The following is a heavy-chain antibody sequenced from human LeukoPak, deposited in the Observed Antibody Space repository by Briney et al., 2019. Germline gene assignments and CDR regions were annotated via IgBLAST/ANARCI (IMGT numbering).Heavy chain of an antibody. V-gene: IGHV1-69*05. CDR3: ARDSSVVGATSRYCDY. CDR2: IIPIFGTA. D-gene: IGHD1-26*01. Sequence: GASVKVSCKASGGTFSSYAISWVRQAPGQGLEWMGGIIPIFGTANYAQKFQGRVTITTDESTSTAYMELSSLRSEDTAVYYCARDSSVVGATSRYCDYWGQGTLVTVSS. CDR1: GGTFSSYA. J-gene: IGHJ4*02.